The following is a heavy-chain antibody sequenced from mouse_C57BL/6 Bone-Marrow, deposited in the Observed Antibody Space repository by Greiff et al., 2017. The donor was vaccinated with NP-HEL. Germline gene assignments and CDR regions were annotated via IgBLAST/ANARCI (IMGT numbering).Heavy chain of an antibody. Sequence: EVQLQESGPGLVKPSQSLSLTCSVTGYSITSGYYWNWIRQFPGNKLEWMGYISYDGSNNYNPYLKNRISITRDTSKNQFFLKLNSVTTEDTATYYCARGYYGPYWYFDVWGTGTTVTASS. CDR1: GYSITSGYY. CDR2: ISYDGSN. D-gene: IGHD1-2*01. CDR3: ARGYYGPYWYFDV. V-gene: IGHV3-6*01. J-gene: IGHJ1*03.